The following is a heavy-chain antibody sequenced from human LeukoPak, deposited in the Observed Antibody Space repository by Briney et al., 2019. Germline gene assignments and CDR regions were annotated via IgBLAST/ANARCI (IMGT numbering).Heavy chain of an antibody. CDR1: GFTFSSYS. D-gene: IGHD2-2*01. J-gene: IGHJ5*02. CDR3: ARDFTMGYCSSTSCYGPNWFDP. Sequence: PGGSLRLSCAASGFTFSSYSMNWVRQAPGKGLEWVSYISSSSNTIYYADSVKGRFTISRDNAKNSLYLQMNSLRAEDTAVYYCARDFTMGYCSSTSCYGPNWFDPWGQGTLVTVSS. CDR2: ISSSSNTI. V-gene: IGHV3-48*04.